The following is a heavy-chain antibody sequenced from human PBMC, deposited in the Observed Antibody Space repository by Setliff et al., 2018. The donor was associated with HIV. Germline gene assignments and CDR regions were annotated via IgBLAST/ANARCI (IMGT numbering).Heavy chain of an antibody. V-gene: IGHV5-10-1*01. D-gene: IGHD2-21*02. CDR1: GYSFTSYW. Sequence: GESLKISCKGSGYSFTSYWISWVRQMPGKGLGWMGRIDPSDSYTNYSPSFQGHVTISADKSISTAYLQWSSLKASDTAMYYCAMSTEHNWFDPWGQGTLVTVSS. CDR2: IDPSDSYT. CDR3: AMSTEHNWFDP. J-gene: IGHJ5*02.